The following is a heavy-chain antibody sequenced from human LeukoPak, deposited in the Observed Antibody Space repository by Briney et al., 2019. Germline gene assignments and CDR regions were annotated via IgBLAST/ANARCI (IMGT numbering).Heavy chain of an antibody. V-gene: IGHV1-69-2*01. Sequence: ASVKISCKVSGYTFTDYYMHWVQQAPGKGLEWMGLVDPEDGETIYAEKFQGRVTITADKSTNTAYMELSSLRSEDTPVYYCATGPRLLQLPFDYGGQGTLVTVPS. D-gene: IGHD5-24*01. CDR3: ATGPRLLQLPFDY. CDR2: VDPEDGET. CDR1: GYTFTDYY. J-gene: IGHJ4*02.